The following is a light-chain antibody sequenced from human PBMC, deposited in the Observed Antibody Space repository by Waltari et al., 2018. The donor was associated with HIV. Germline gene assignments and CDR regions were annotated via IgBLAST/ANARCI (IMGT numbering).Light chain of an antibody. V-gene: IGKV2-40*01. Sequence: DIVMTQTPLSLPVTPGEQASISCRSSQSLLDSDDGNVYLDWYLQKQGQSPQLLIYTGSYRASGVPGRLSGSGSGTDFTLKINRVEAEDVGIYYCMQRLYFPITFGQGTRLGIK. J-gene: IGKJ5*01. CDR3: MQRLYFPIT. CDR1: QSLLDSDDGNVY. CDR2: TGS.